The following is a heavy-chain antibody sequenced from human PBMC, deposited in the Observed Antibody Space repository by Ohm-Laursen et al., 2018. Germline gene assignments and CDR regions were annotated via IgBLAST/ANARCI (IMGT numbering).Heavy chain of an antibody. D-gene: IGHD3-22*01. J-gene: IGHJ3*02. Sequence: SLRLSCAASGFTFSSYWMHWVRQGPGKGLVWVSGIKGDGGRINYADSVKGRFTISRDNAKNTLYLQMNSLRVEDTAVYYCVGQIVVVITIHAFDIWGQGTMVTVSS. V-gene: IGHV3-74*01. CDR1: GFTFSSYW. CDR3: VGQIVVVITIHAFDI. CDR2: IKGDGGRI.